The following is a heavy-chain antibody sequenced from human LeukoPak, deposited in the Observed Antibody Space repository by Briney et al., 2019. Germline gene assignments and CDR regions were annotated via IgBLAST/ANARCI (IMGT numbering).Heavy chain of an antibody. Sequence: GGSLRLSCAASGFTFSSYGMHWVRQAPGKGLEWVAVIWYDGSNKYYADSVKGRFTIPRDNSKNTLYLQMGSLRAEDMAVYYCASGGKYYYGSGTFDYWGQGTLVTVSS. CDR2: IWYDGSNK. CDR3: ASGGKYYYGSGTFDY. V-gene: IGHV3-33*01. J-gene: IGHJ4*02. D-gene: IGHD3-10*01. CDR1: GFTFSSYG.